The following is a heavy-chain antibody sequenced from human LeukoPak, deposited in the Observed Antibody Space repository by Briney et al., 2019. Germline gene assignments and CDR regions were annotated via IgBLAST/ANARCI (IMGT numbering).Heavy chain of an antibody. D-gene: IGHD5-24*01. J-gene: IGHJ4*02. Sequence: ASVKASCKASGYTFTSYGISWVRQAPGQGLEWMGWISAYNGNTNYAQKLQGRVTMTTDTSTSTAYMELRSLRSDDTAVYYCARDRTIQDYFDYWGQGTLVTVSS. CDR2: ISAYNGNT. CDR3: ARDRTIQDYFDY. V-gene: IGHV1-18*01. CDR1: GYTFTSYG.